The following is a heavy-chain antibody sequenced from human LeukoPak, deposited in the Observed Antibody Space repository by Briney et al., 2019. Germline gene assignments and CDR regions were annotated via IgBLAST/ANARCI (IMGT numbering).Heavy chain of an antibody. CDR1: GHDFTTYW. V-gene: IGHV5-51*01. Sequence: GESLKISCKGFGHDFTTYWIAWVRQMPGKGLEWMGNINPVNSETTYSPSFQGLVTMSVDKSISTAYLQLSSLKASDTAMYFCARHWSAAWFGYWGQGSPVTVSS. CDR3: ARHWSAAWFGY. J-gene: IGHJ4*03. CDR2: INPVNSET. D-gene: IGHD3-3*01.